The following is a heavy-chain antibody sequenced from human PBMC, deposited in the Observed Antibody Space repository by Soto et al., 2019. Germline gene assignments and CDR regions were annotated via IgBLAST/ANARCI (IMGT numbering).Heavy chain of an antibody. Sequence: SVKVSCKASGGTFSSYAISWVRQAPGQGLEWMGGIIPIFGTANYAQKFQGRVTITADESTSTAYMELSSLRSEDTAVYYCARCVAWDSYYYYGMDVWGQGTTVTVSS. CDR1: GGTFSSYA. D-gene: IGHD1-26*01. CDR2: IIPIFGTA. V-gene: IGHV1-69*13. CDR3: ARCVAWDSYYYYGMDV. J-gene: IGHJ6*02.